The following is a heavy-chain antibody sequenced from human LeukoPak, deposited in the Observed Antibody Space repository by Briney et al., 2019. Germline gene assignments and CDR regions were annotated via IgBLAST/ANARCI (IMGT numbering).Heavy chain of an antibody. CDR1: GGSFSGYC. J-gene: IGHJ4*02. Sequence: PSETLSLTCAVYGGSFSGYCWSWIRQPPGKGLEWIGEINHSGSTNYNPSLKSRVTISVDTSKNQFSLKLSSVTAADTAVYYCARGGIYYDSSGFNYWGQGTLVTVSS. V-gene: IGHV4-34*01. D-gene: IGHD3-22*01. CDR2: INHSGST. CDR3: ARGGIYYDSSGFNY.